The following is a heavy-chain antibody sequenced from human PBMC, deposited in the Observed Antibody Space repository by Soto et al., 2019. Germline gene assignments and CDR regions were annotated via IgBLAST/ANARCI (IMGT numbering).Heavy chain of an antibody. Sequence: QVQLVQSGAEVKKPGASVKVSCKASGYTFTNSYIHWVRQAPGQGLEWMALLNPNGGSTNYAQNLQGRVTVTRDTSTSTVYMELTCLTSEDTAVYYCARNLAAGDYWGQGTLVTVSS. CDR1: GYTFTNSY. V-gene: IGHV1-46*01. CDR2: LNPNGGST. D-gene: IGHD6-13*01. J-gene: IGHJ4*02. CDR3: ARNLAAGDY.